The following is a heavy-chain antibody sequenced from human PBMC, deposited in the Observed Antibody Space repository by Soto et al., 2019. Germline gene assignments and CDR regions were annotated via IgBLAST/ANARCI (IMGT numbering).Heavy chain of an antibody. CDR2: ISAYNGNT. D-gene: IGHD2-8*01. V-gene: IGHV1-18*01. J-gene: IGHJ5*02. CDR3: DASKWRGWFDP. Sequence: QVQLVQSGAEVKKPGASVKVSCKASGYTFTSYGISWVRQAPGQGLEWMGWISAYNGNTNYAQKLQGRVTMTTDTSTSTDYMELRILRSDSTAVSYCDASKWRGWFDPWGQGTLVTVSS. CDR1: GYTFTSYG.